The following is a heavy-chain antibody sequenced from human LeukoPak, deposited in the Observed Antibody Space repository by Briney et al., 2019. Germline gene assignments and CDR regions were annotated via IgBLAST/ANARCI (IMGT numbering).Heavy chain of an antibody. Sequence: SETLSLXCAVYGGSFSGYYWSWICQPPGKGLEWIGEINHSGSTNYNPSLKSRVTISVDTSKNQFSLKLSSMTAADTAVYYCARDVYSSGWSSAYYYYMDVWGKGTTVTVSS. CDR2: INHSGST. CDR3: ARDVYSSGWSSAYYYYMDV. D-gene: IGHD6-19*01. J-gene: IGHJ6*03. V-gene: IGHV4-34*01. CDR1: GGSFSGYY.